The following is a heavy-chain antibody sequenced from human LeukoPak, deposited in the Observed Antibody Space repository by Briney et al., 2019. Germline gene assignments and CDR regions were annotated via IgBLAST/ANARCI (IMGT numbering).Heavy chain of an antibody. CDR1: GYSITDFY. CDR3: ARPNDSSDYGGVDPFDM. J-gene: IGHJ3*02. Sequence: GASVKVSCKASGYSITDFYLHWVRQAPGQGLEWMGWINPTSGGTMFAQKFQGRLTMTRATSINTAYMELSSLRSDDTAVYYCARPNDSSDYGGVDPFDMWGRGTMVTVSS. CDR2: INPTSGGT. V-gene: IGHV1-2*02. D-gene: IGHD3-22*01.